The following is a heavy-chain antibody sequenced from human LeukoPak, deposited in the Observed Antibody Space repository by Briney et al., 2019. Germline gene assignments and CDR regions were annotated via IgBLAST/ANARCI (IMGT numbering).Heavy chain of an antibody. CDR3: ARGEGIAAAGRNWFDP. V-gene: IGHV6-1*01. J-gene: IGHJ5*02. Sequence: SQTLSLTCAISGDSVSSNSAAWNWIRQSPSRGLEWLGRTYYRSKWYNDYAVSVKSRITINPDTSKNQFSLQLNSVTPEDTAVYYCARGEGIAAAGRNWFDPWGQGTLVTVSS. D-gene: IGHD6-13*01. CDR1: GDSVSSNSAA. CDR2: TYYRSKWYN.